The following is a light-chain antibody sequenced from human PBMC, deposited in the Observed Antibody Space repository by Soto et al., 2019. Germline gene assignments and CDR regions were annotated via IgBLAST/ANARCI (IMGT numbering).Light chain of an antibody. CDR2: DAS. V-gene: IGKV1-13*02. Sequence: AIQLTQSPSSLSASVGDRVTITCRASQGISSALDWYQQKPGKAPNLLIYDASTLESGVPSRFSGSGSGTDFTLTISSLQPEDIATYYCQQFDSYPLTFGGGTKVEIK. CDR1: QGISSA. J-gene: IGKJ4*01. CDR3: QQFDSYPLT.